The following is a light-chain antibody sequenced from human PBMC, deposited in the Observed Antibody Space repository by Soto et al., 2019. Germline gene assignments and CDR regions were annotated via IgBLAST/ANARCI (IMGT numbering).Light chain of an antibody. CDR1: QDITNY. CDR3: QQYVNLPLT. J-gene: IGKJ4*01. CDR2: EAS. Sequence: DIQMTQSPSSLSASVGDRVTITCQASQDITNYLNWYQQKPGKAPKLLIYEASSLETGVPSRFSGGGSETHFTFTISSLQPEDFATYYCQQYVNLPLTFGGGTKV. V-gene: IGKV1-33*01.